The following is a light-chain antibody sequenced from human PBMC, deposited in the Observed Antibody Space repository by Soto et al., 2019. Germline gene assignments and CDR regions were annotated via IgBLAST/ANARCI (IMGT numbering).Light chain of an antibody. CDR3: LSGHSRP. CDR1: QGLSSY. J-gene: IGKJ4*01. V-gene: IGKV1-12*02. CDR2: AAS. Sequence: DIQMTQSPSSVSASVGDRVTITCRASQGLSSYLAWYQQKPGKAPKLLICAASNLQSGVPSRFSGSGSGTDFTLTISSLQPEDFATYFCLSGHSRPFGGGTKVEIK.